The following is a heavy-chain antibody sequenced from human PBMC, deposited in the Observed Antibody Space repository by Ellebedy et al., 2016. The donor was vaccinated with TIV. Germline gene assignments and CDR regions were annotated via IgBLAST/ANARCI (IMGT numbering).Heavy chain of an antibody. J-gene: IGHJ4*02. D-gene: IGHD4-23*01. CDR1: GYTFTSHY. CDR3: ARDSATRSYSGHSDFDF. Sequence: AASVKVSCKASGYTFTSHYIHWVRQAPGQGLEWMGVINPRAGTTTYAQKFQGRVSMTRDTSTSTMYMEVSSLRSEDTAVYYCARDSATRSYSGHSDFDFWGQGTLVTVSS. CDR2: INPRAGTT. V-gene: IGHV1-46*01.